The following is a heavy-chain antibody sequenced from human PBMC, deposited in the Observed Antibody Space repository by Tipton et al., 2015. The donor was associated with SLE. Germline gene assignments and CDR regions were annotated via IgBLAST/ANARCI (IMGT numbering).Heavy chain of an antibody. V-gene: IGHV4-34*01. CDR3: ARYHPVLRFLEWYAFDI. D-gene: IGHD3-3*01. CDR2: ITPSGST. Sequence: LRLSCAVYGGSFNGYYWSWIRQPPGKGLEWIGEITPSGSTNCNPSLKSRVTISVDTSKNQFSLKLSSVTAADTAVYYCARYHPVLRFLEWYAFDIWGQGTMVTVSS. J-gene: IGHJ3*02. CDR1: GGSFNGYY.